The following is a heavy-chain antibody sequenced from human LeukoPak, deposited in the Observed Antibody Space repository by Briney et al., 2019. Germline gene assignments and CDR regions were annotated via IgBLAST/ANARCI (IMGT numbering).Heavy chain of an antibody. Sequence: GGSLRLSCAASGFTFSNYGMAWFRQAPGKGLEWVSTISGSGGSTYYADSVKGRFTISRDNSKNTLYVQMNSLRAEDTAVYCCAKGRDADWGQGTLVTVSS. V-gene: IGHV3-23*01. CDR1: GFTFSNYG. D-gene: IGHD6-25*01. J-gene: IGHJ4*02. CDR2: ISGSGGST. CDR3: AKGRDAD.